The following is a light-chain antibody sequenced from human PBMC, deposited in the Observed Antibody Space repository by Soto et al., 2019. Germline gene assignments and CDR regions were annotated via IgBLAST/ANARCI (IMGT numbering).Light chain of an antibody. CDR3: CSYAGSYTLV. J-gene: IGLJ3*02. CDR2: DVV. Sequence: QSALTQTRSVSGSPGQSVTISCTGTSSDVGGYNYVSWYQQHPGKAPKLMIYDVVKRPSGVPDRFSGSKSGKTAYLTITGLQAEDEADYYCCSYAGSYTLVFGGGTMHTVL. V-gene: IGLV2-11*01. CDR1: SSDVGGYNY.